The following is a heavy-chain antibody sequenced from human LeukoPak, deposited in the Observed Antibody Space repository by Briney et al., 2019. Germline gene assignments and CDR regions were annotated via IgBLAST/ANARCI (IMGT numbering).Heavy chain of an antibody. CDR3: ATAGATANYVSWFDP. J-gene: IGHJ5*02. CDR1: GYTLTELS. V-gene: IGHV1-24*01. CDR2: FDPEDGET. D-gene: IGHD4/OR15-4a*01. Sequence: ASVKVSCKVSGYTLTELSMHWVRQAPGKGLEWMGGFDPEDGETIYAQKFQGRVTMTEDTSTDTAYMELSNLRSEDTAVYYCATAGATANYVSWFDPWGQGTLVTVSS.